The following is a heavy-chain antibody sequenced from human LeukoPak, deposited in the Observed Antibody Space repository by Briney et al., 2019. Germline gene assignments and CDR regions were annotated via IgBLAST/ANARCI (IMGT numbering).Heavy chain of an antibody. CDR3: ARDRGKWELLYYFDY. J-gene: IGHJ4*02. CDR2: INPNSGGT. CDR1: GYTFTGYY. Sequence: ASVKVSCKASGYTFTGYYMHWVRQGPGQGPEWMGWINPNSGGTNYAQKFQGRVTMTRDTSISTAYMELSRLRSDDTAVYYCARDRGKWELLYYFDYWGQGTLVTVSS. V-gene: IGHV1-2*02. D-gene: IGHD1-26*01.